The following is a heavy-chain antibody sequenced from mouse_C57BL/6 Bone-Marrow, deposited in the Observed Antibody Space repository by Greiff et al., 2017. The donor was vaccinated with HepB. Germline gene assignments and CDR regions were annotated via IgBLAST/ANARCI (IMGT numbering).Heavy chain of an antibody. CDR2: ISSVSSTI. D-gene: IGHD1-1*01. CDR3: ARDYYYGSSYGAY. J-gene: IGHJ3*01. Sequence: EVKLVESGGGLVKPGGSLKLSCAASGFTFSDYGMHWVRQAPEKGLEWVAYISSVSSTIYYADTVKGRFTISRDNAKNTLFLQMTSLRSEDTAMYYCARDYYYGSSYGAYWGQGTLVTVSA. CDR1: GFTFSDYG. V-gene: IGHV5-17*01.